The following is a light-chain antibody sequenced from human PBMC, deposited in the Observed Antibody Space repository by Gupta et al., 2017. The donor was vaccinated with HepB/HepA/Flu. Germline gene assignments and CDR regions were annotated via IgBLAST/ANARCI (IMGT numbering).Light chain of an antibody. CDR2: DAS. V-gene: IGKV1-39*01. CDR3: YRTSTSPHT. J-gene: IGKJ2*01. CDR1: QSISSH. Sequence: DIQMTQSPSSLSASVGDRVTITCRASQSISSHLNWYQQTPGKAPKVLIYDASTLQSGVPSRFSGSGSGTDFTLTILRPHPAAFASCYCYRTSTSPHTFGLGTKLEIK.